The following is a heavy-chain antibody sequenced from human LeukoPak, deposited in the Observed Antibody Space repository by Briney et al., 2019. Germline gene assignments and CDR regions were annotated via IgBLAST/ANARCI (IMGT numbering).Heavy chain of an antibody. Sequence: ASVKVSCKASGYTFTSYGISWVRQAPGQGLEWMGWISAYNGNTNDAQRRQGRVTTTTDSSTSTAYMELRSLRSDDTAVYYCAREYQLLYGYYYYMDVWGKGTTVTVSS. V-gene: IGHV1-18*01. D-gene: IGHD2-2*02. CDR3: AREYQLLYGYYYYMDV. CDR1: GYTFTSYG. J-gene: IGHJ6*03. CDR2: ISAYNGNT.